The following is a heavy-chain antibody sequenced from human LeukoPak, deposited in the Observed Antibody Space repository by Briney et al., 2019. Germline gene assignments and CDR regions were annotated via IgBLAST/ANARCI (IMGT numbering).Heavy chain of an antibody. CDR3: AKTYYYDSSGHDAFDI. CDR1: GFNFSSDA. J-gene: IGHJ3*02. D-gene: IGHD3-22*01. CDR2: ISGSGGST. V-gene: IGHV3-23*01. Sequence: AGGALRLSCAASGFNFSSDAMGWVRPAPRKGLDWVSAISGSGGSTYYADSVKGRFTISRDNSKNTLYLQMNSLRAEDTAVYYCAKTYYYDSSGHDAFDIWGQGTMVTVSS.